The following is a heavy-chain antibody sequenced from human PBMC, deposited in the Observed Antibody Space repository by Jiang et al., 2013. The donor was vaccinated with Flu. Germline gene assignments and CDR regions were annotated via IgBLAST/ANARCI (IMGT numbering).Heavy chain of an antibody. CDR3: ARAPRRELLWFGESLNYFDY. J-gene: IGHJ4*02. CDR1: FTSYG. D-gene: IGHD3-10*01. V-gene: IGHV1-18*04. Sequence: FTSYGISWVRQAPGQGLEWMGWISAYNGNTNYAQKFQGRVTMTTDTSTSTAYMELRSLRSDDTAVYYCARAPRRELLWFGESLNYFDYWGQGTLVTVSS. CDR2: ISAYNGNT.